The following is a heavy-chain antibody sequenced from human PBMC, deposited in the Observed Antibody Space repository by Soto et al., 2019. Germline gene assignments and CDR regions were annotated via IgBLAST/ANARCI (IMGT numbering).Heavy chain of an antibody. Sequence: EVQLLDSGGGLVQPGGSLTLACAASGFTFSNYAMSWLRQAPGKGLEWVSAISVGDGPTYYADSVKGRFTISRDSSRNTLYLQLNSLRAEDTAVYYRVLGISYYWDYWGQGTLVTVSS. D-gene: IGHD3-10*01. CDR2: ISVGDGPT. V-gene: IGHV3-23*01. J-gene: IGHJ4*02. CDR1: GFTFSNYA. CDR3: VLGISYYWDY.